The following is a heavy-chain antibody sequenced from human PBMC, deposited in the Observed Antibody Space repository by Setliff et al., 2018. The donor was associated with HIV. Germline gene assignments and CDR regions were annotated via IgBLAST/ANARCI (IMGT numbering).Heavy chain of an antibody. CDR2: INNDTTTT. CDR3: VMFSSSSG. D-gene: IGHD6-6*01. CDR1: GFTFSRYW. V-gene: IGHV3-74*01. Sequence: PGGSLRPSCAASGFTFSRYWMHWVRQAPGQGLVWVAGINNDTTTTTYADSVKGRFSISRDNAKNTLYLQMNGLRGEDTAVYYCVMFSSSSGWGQGTQVTVSS. J-gene: IGHJ4*02.